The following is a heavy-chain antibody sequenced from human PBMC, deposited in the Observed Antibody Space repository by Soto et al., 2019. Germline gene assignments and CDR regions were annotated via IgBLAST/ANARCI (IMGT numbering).Heavy chain of an antibody. D-gene: IGHD4-17*01. CDR2: IWYDGSNK. CDR1: GFTFSSYG. CDR3: ARGQISRRVTTVTTYFDY. Sequence: QVQLVESGGGVVQPGRSLRLSCAASGFTFSSYGMHWVRQAPGKGLEWVAVIWYDGSNKYYADSVKGRFSISRDNSKNTLYLQMNSLRAEDTAVYYCARGQISRRVTTVTTYFDYWGQGTLVTVSS. V-gene: IGHV3-33*01. J-gene: IGHJ4*02.